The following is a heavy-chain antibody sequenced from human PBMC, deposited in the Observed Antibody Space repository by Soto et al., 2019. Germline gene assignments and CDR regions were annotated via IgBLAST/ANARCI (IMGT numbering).Heavy chain of an antibody. CDR3: ARGAYAYSFGMDV. CDR1: GSPIRGGIYY. Sequence: SETLSLTCTFSGSPIRGGIYYWAWIRQPPGKGLEWIGSVYNTGTPYYNPSLKSRVTMSVDLANKQFSLRLNSVTAADSALYFCARGAYAYSFGMDVWGQGTTVTVSS. J-gene: IGHJ6*02. V-gene: IGHV4-39*01. CDR2: VYNTGTP. D-gene: IGHD5-12*01.